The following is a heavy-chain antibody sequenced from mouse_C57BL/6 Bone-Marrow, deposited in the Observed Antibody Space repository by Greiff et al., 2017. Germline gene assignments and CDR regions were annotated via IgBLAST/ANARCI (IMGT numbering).Heavy chain of an antibody. CDR1: GYTFTSYW. J-gene: IGHJ4*01. Sequence: QVQLQQPGAELVKPGASVKLSCKASGYTFTSYWMHWVKQRPGQGLEWIGMIHPNSGSTNYNEKFKSKATLTVDKSSSTAYMQLSSLPSEDSAVFYSAKHFTGVAKHTMENWGLGNSVTVSP. CDR2: IHPNSGST. CDR3: AKHFTGVAKHTMEN. D-gene: IGHD1-1*01. V-gene: IGHV1-64*01.